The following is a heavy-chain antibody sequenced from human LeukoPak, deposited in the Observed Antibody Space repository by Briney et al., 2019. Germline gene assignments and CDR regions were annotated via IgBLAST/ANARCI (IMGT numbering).Heavy chain of an antibody. Sequence: GASVKVSCKASGGTFSSYAISWVRQAPGQGLEWMGGIIPIFGTANYAQKFQGRVTITTDESTSTAYMELSSLRSEDTAVYYCAREEDYYDSSGSPRSWFDPWGQGTLATVSS. J-gene: IGHJ5*02. CDR1: GGTFSSYA. CDR3: AREEDYYDSSGSPRSWFDP. D-gene: IGHD3-22*01. V-gene: IGHV1-69*05. CDR2: IIPIFGTA.